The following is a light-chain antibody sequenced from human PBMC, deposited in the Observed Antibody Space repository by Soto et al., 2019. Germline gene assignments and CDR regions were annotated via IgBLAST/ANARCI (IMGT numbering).Light chain of an antibody. V-gene: IGLV1-44*01. J-gene: IGLJ2*01. CDR3: AVWIGSLNTVV. Sequence: QSAVTQTPSASGTPGQRVTISCSGSSSNIGDSPVDWYQQVPGAAPKLLIYSTNQRPSGVPDRFSGSKSGTSASLAISGIQSEDEAEYFCAVWIGSLNTVVFGGGTKLTVL. CDR1: SSNIGDSP. CDR2: STN.